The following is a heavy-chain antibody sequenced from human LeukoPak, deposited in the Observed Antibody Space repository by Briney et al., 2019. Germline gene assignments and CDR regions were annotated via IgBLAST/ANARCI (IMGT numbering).Heavy chain of an antibody. D-gene: IGHD5-24*01. V-gene: IGHV4-34*01. CDR2: INHSGST. Sequence: PSETLSLTCAVYGGSFSGYYWSWIRHPPGKGLEWIGEINHSGSTNYNPSLKSRVTISVDTSKNQFSLKLSSVTAADTAVYYCARGLGRDGYNYYDYWGQGTLVTVSS. CDR1: GGSFSGYY. CDR3: ARGLGRDGYNYYDY. J-gene: IGHJ4*02.